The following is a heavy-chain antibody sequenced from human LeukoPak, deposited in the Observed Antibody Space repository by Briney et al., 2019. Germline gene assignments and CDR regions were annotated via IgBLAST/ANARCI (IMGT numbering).Heavy chain of an antibody. CDR1: GGSISGYY. CDR3: ARTYCSSTSCYLFHFDY. CDR2: IYYSGRT. Sequence: SETLSLACTVSGGSISGYYWSWIRQPPGKGLEWIGYIYYSGRTNYSPSLESRVTISVDTSRSQFSLQLSSVTAADTAVYYCARTYCSSTSCYLFHFDYWGQGILVTVSS. J-gene: IGHJ4*02. D-gene: IGHD2-2*01. V-gene: IGHV4-59*01.